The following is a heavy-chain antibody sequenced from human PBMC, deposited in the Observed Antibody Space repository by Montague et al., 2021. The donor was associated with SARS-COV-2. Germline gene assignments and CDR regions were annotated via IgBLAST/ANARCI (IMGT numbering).Heavy chain of an antibody. CDR1: GFTFSSYW. J-gene: IGHJ6*02. Sequence: SLRLSCAASGFTFSSYWMSWVRQAPGKGLEWVANIKQDGSEKYYVDSVKGRFTISRDNAKNSLYPQMNSLRAEDTAVYYCARDGRAAGPARGYYYYGMDVWGQGTTVTVSS. CDR2: IKQDGSEK. CDR3: ARDGRAAGPARGYYYYGMDV. V-gene: IGHV3-7*01. D-gene: IGHD6-13*01.